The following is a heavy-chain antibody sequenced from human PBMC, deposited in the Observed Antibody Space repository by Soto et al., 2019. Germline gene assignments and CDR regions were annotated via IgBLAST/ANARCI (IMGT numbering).Heavy chain of an antibody. CDR3: ATEGGYPGSNFYGAY. CDR1: GFTFSRAY. V-gene: IGHV3-15*01. J-gene: IGHJ4*02. CDR2: IKGSHAGGTT. Sequence: EVQLVESGGGLVEPGGSIRLSCVASGFTFSRAYMTWVRQAPGKGLEWVGRIKGSHAGGTTDYATSVKGRFTISRDASKNTLYLQLNRLKTEDTSLYYCATEGGYPGSNFYGAYWGQGTLVTVSS. D-gene: IGHD1-26*01.